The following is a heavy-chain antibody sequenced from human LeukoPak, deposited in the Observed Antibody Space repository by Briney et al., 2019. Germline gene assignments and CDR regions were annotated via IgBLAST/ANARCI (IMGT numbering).Heavy chain of an antibody. J-gene: IGHJ6*02. V-gene: IGHV3-23*01. CDR2: ISDSGGST. CDR3: AKGTGDYGMDV. Sequence: GGSLTLSCAASGFTFSSYALSWVRQAPGKGLEWVSGISDSGGSTYYADSVKGRFTISRDNSKNTVYLQMNSLRAEDTAIYFCAKGTGDYGMDVWGQGTTVTVSS. D-gene: IGHD1-1*01. CDR1: GFTFSSYA.